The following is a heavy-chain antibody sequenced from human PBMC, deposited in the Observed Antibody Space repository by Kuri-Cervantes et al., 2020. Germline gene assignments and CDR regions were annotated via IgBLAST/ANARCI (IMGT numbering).Heavy chain of an antibody. J-gene: IGHJ4*02. D-gene: IGHD5-18*01. CDR1: GFTFSSYA. CDR2: ISWNSANI. CDR3: AKGKSYGLDAYFDY. V-gene: IGHV3-9*01. Sequence: LSLTCAASGFTFSSYAMSWVRQAPGKGLEWVSGISWNSANIGYVDSVRGRFIISRDSAKNSLYLQMNSLRLEDTALYYCAKGKSYGLDAYFDYWGQGTLVTVSS.